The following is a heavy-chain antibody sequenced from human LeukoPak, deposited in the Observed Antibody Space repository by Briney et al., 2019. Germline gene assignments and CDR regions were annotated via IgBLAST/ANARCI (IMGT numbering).Heavy chain of an antibody. V-gene: IGHV3-33*01. Sequence: PGGSLRLSCAASGFTFSSYGMHWVRQAPGKGLEWVAVIWDDRITKHYADSVKGRFTISRDNSKNTLYLQMNSLRAEDTAVYYCARGKASGGYSGYGLDAFDIWGQGTMVTVSS. J-gene: IGHJ3*02. CDR2: IWDDRITK. D-gene: IGHD5-12*01. CDR1: GFTFSSYG. CDR3: ARGKASGGYSGYGLDAFDI.